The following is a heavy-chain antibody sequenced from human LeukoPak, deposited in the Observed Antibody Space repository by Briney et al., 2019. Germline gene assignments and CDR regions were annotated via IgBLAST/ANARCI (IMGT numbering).Heavy chain of an antibody. CDR3: ARYGYSYGFDY. V-gene: IGHV3-9*01. J-gene: IGHJ4*02. CDR1: GFDFENYG. Sequence: GGSLRLSCSMSGFDFENYGMHWFRQRPGKGLEWVSSITWNTGNLGYGDSVKGRFTISRDNSKNTLYLQMNSLRAEDTAIYYCARYGYSYGFDYWGQGTLVTVSS. D-gene: IGHD5-18*01. CDR2: ITWNTGNL.